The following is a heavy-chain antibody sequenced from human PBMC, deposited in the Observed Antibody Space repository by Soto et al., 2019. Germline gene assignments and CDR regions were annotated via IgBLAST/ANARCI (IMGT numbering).Heavy chain of an antibody. J-gene: IGHJ6*02. CDR2: IHYSGNT. CDR1: GDSISSSSYY. D-gene: IGHD6-13*01. CDR3: ARARVPYSSTWYRYDYYGMDI. V-gene: IGHV4-31*03. Sequence: TLSLTCTVSGDSISSSSYYWSWIRQHPGKGLEWIGYIHYSGNTRYNPSLKSRLTISVDTSKNQFSLMLSSLTAADTAVYFCARARVPYSSTWYRYDYYGMDIWGQGTTVTVSS.